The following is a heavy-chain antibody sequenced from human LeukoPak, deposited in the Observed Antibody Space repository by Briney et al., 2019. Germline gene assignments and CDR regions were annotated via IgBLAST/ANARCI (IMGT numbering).Heavy chain of an antibody. CDR1: GGSISSYY. CDR3: ARDHYEYLWGGYRSGSLDQ. CDR2: IDASGRS. J-gene: IGHJ4*02. D-gene: IGHD3-16*02. V-gene: IGHV4-4*07. Sequence: SETLSLTCTVSGGSISSYYWSWIRQPAGKGLEWIGRIDASGRSNYNPSLKSRVAMSVDTSKNQFSLKLSSVTAADTAVYYCARDHYEYLWGGYRSGSLDQWGQGTLVTVSS.